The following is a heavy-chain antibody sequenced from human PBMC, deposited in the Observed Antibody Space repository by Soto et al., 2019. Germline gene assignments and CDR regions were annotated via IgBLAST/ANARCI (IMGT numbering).Heavy chain of an antibody. D-gene: IGHD3-10*01. V-gene: IGHV1-8*01. CDR3: ARAGMVRGVKYNWFDP. J-gene: IGHJ5*02. Sequence: QVQLVQSGAEVKKPGASVKVSCKASGYTFTSYDINWVRQATGQGLEWLGWMNPNSGNTGYAQKFQGGVTMTRNTSISTDYMELSSLRSEDTAVYYCARAGMVRGVKYNWFDPWGQGTLVTVSS. CDR2: MNPNSGNT. CDR1: GYTFTSYD.